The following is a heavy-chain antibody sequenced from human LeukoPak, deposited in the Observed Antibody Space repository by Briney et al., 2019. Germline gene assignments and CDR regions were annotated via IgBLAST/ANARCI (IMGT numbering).Heavy chain of an antibody. CDR3: ARVTTRGPNMVDY. CDR2: IYYSGST. D-gene: IGHD4-17*01. Sequence: KPSETLSLTCTVSGGSIGTYSWNWIRQHPGKGLEWIGYIYYSGSTYYNPSLKSRVTISVDTSKNQFSLKLSSVTAADTAVYYCARVTTRGPNMVDYWGQGTLVTVSS. CDR1: GGSIGTYS. V-gene: IGHV4-31*03. J-gene: IGHJ4*02.